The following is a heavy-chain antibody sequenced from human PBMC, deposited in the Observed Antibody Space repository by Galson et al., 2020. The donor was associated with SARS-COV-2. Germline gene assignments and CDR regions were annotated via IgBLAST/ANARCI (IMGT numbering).Heavy chain of an antibody. J-gene: IGHJ6*02. CDR1: GYRFSSYG. V-gene: IGHV1-18*01. D-gene: IGHD3-10*01. CDR2: ITPYNANT. CDR3: ARGKRPRVETGGMGV. Sequence: ASVKVSCKASGYRFSSYGLSWVRQAPGQGLEWMGWITPYNANTKYAQKFQGRVTMTTDTSTSTAFMELRSLRSDDTAVYYCARGKRPRVETGGMGVWGQGTALGVSS.